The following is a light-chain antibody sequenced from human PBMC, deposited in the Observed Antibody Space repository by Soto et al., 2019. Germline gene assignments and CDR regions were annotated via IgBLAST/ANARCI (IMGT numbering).Light chain of an antibody. CDR1: QSLLHITGETF. Sequence: DVVMTQTPLSLSVAPGQPASISCKSSQSLLHITGETFLFWYLQKPHQSPQLLIYEVSTRVSGVPDRFSGSGSGTDFTLEIGRVATDDVGIYYCMQSTQLPPTFGHGTRLGIE. CDR3: MQSTQLPPT. V-gene: IGKV2D-29*02. CDR2: EVS. J-gene: IGKJ5*01.